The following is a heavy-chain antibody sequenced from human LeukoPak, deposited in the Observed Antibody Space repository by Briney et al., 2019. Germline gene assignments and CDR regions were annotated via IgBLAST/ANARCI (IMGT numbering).Heavy chain of an antibody. D-gene: IGHD3-10*01. CDR3: ARAASYGSGSYLNWFDP. J-gene: IGHJ5*02. CDR2: IIPIFGTA. CDR1: GGTFSSYA. Sequence: SVKVSCKASGGTFSSYAISWVRQAPGQGLEWMGGIIPIFGTANYAQKFQGRVTITTDESTSTAYMELSSLRSEDTAVYYCARAASYGSGSYLNWFDPWGQGTLVTVSS. V-gene: IGHV1-69*05.